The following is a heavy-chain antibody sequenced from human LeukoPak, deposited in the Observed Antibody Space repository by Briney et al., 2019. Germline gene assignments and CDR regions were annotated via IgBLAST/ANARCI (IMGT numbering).Heavy chain of an antibody. CDR1: GYTFTSYD. D-gene: IGHD6-13*01. J-gene: IGHJ6*02. V-gene: IGHV1-8*01. CDR3: ATATLAADGMDV. Sequence: GASVKVSCKASGYTFTSYDINWVRQATGQGLEWMGWMNPNSGNTGYAQKFQGRVTMTRNTSISTAYMELSSLRSEDTAVYYCATATLAADGMDVWGQGTTVTVSS. CDR2: MNPNSGNT.